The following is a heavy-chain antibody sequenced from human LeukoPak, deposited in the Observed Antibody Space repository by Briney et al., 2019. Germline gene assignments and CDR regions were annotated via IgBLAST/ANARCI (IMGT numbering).Heavy chain of an antibody. V-gene: IGHV3-30-3*01. J-gene: IGHJ4*02. CDR3: ARDTPSDY. Sequence: PGGSLRLSCAASAFTFSRYAMHWVRPAPGMGLEVVADITYNGSNKYYACSGKGPFTISRDNSKNTLYLQMNSMRAEDTAVYYCARDTPSDYWGQGTLVTVSS. CDR1: AFTFSRYA. CDR2: ITYNGSNK.